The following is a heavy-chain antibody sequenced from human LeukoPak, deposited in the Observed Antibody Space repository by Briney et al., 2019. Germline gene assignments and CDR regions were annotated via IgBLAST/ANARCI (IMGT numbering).Heavy chain of an antibody. CDR1: GGSFSGYY. D-gene: IGHD3-10*01. CDR2: INHSGST. CDR3: ARGGSGSGYYYGMDV. J-gene: IGHJ6*04. Sequence: SETLSLTCAVYGGSFSGYYWSWIRQPPGKGLEWIGEINHSGSTNYNPSLKSRVTISVDTSKNQFSLRLSSVTAADTAVYYCARGGSGSGYYYGMDVWGKGTTVTVSS. V-gene: IGHV4-34*01.